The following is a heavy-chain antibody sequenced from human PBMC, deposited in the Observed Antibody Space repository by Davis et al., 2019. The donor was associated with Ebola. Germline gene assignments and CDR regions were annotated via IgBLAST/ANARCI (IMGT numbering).Heavy chain of an antibody. J-gene: IGHJ4*02. V-gene: IGHV4-34*01. CDR2: INHSGST. CDR3: ARGSIFGSGR. Sequence: SETLSLTCTVSGGSISSYYWSWIRQPPGKGLEWIGEINHSGSTNYNPSLKSRVTISVDTSKNQFSLKLSSVTAADTAVYYCARGSIFGSGRWDQGTLVTVSS. CDR1: GGSISSYY. D-gene: IGHD3-3*01.